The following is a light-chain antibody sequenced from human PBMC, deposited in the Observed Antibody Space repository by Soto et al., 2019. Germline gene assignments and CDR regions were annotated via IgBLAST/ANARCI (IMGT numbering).Light chain of an antibody. CDR2: DVS. CDR1: SSDVGAYNY. V-gene: IGLV2-14*01. J-gene: IGLJ2*01. Sequence: QSALTQPASMSGSPGQSITISCTGTSSDVGAYNYVSWYQQHPGKAPKLMIYDVSNRPSGLSNRFSGSKFGNTASLTISGLQAEDEADYYCSSYTSSSTLVFGGGTKLTVL. CDR3: SSYTSSSTLV.